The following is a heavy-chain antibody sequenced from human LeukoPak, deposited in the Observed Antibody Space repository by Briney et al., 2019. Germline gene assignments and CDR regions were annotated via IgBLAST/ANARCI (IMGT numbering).Heavy chain of an antibody. CDR2: VYYSGNT. J-gene: IGHJ4*02. CDR3: ARHGSGSYYNFFDY. D-gene: IGHD1-26*01. V-gene: IGHV4-39*01. Sequence: PSETLSLTCTVSGGSISGSIYYWGWIRQPPGKGLEWIGSVYYSGNTHYNPPLKSRVTISVDTSKNQFSLNLNSVTAADGGVYFCARHGSGSYYNFFDYWGQGSLVTVSS. CDR1: GGSISGSIYY.